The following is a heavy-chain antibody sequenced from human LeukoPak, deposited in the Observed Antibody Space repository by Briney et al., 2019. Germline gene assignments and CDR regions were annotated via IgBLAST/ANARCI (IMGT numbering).Heavy chain of an antibody. CDR1: GFTFGTYS. J-gene: IGHJ4*02. CDR2: IDNTGSYI. D-gene: IGHD6-6*01. Sequence: GGSLRLSCAASGFTFGTYSMNWVRQAPGKGLEWVSSIDNTGSYIYYVDSVRGRFTLSRDNAKNSVYLQVNSLRAEDTAVYYCTSSTGFGKYFDYWGQGILVTVSS. V-gene: IGHV3-21*03. CDR3: TSSTGFGKYFDY.